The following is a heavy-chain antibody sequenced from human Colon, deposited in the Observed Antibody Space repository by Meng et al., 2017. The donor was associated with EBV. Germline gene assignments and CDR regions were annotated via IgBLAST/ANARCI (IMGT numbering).Heavy chain of an antibody. Sequence: VPPQETGPGLVSPSGTLSLTCEFSGASISSDDDWWSWVRQPPGKALEWLGEVYHDGSTNYSPSVQSRVTISMDKSKNQFSLKLTSVNAADTVVYYCAREDDYGDYVAYWGQGILVTVSS. CDR1: GASISSDDDW. J-gene: IGHJ4*02. V-gene: IGHV4-4*02. CDR2: VYHDGST. CDR3: AREDDYGDYVAY. D-gene: IGHD4-17*01.